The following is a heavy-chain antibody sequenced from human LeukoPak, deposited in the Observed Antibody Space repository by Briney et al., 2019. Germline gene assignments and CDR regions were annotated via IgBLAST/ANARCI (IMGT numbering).Heavy chain of an antibody. CDR3: ARVVRKYYGSGSYGGWFDP. V-gene: IGHV4-59*01. D-gene: IGHD3-10*01. J-gene: IGHJ5*02. CDR2: IYYSGST. CDR1: GGSFRGYY. Sequence: PSETLSLTCAVYGGSFRGYYWSWIRQPPGKGLEWIGYIYYSGSTNYNPSLKSRVTISVDTSKNQFSLKLSSVTAADTAVYYCARVVRKYYGSGSYGGWFDPWGQGTLVTVSS.